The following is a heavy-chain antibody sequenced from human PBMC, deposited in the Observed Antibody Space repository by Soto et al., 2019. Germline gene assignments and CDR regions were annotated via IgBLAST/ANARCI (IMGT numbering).Heavy chain of an antibody. V-gene: IGHV1-24*01. J-gene: IGHJ4*02. D-gene: IGHD2-2*01. CDR1: GYTFTSYY. CDR3: ATRGVVPAAWDFDY. CDR2: FDPEDGET. Sequence: GASVKVSCEASGYTFTSYYMHWVRQAPGQGLEWMGGFDPEDGETIYAQKFQGRVTMTEDTSTDIAYMELSSLRSEDTAVYYCATRGVVPAAWDFDYWGQGTLVTVSS.